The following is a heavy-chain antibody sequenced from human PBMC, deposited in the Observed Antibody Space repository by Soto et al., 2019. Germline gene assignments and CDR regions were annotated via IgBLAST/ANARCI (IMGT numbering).Heavy chain of an antibody. D-gene: IGHD2-2*01. V-gene: IGHV3-48*01. Sequence: EVQLVESGGGLVQPGGSLRLSCAVSGFTFSTYSMNWVRQAPGMGLEWVSYISSSSSTIYYADSVKGRFIISRDNAWNSLYLHMNSLRADDTAVYYCARQIDIVVVPAATLPYYYDGMDVWGQGTTVTVSS. J-gene: IGHJ6*02. CDR3: ARQIDIVVVPAATLPYYYDGMDV. CDR1: GFTFSTYS. CDR2: ISSSSSTI.